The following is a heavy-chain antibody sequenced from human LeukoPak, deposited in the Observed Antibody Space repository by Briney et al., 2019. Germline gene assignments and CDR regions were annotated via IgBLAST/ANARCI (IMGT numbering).Heavy chain of an antibody. CDR1: GYTFTGYY. V-gene: IGHV1-2*02. CDR2: INPNSGGT. Sequence: ASVKVSCKASGYTFTGYYTHWVRQAPGQGLEWMGWINPNSGGTNYAQKFQGRVTMTRDTSISTAYMELSRLRSDGTAVYYCARDSDAAYNWNYSPSGYWGQGTLVTVSS. J-gene: IGHJ4*02. D-gene: IGHD1-7*01. CDR3: ARDSDAAYNWNYSPSGY.